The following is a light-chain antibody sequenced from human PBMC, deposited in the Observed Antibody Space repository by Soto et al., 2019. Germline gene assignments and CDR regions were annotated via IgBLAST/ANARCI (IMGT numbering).Light chain of an antibody. V-gene: IGKV3-15*01. CDR1: QSVSSN. J-gene: IGKJ1*01. Sequence: EIVMTHSLASLSVSPWEIATLSCRASQSVSSNLAWYQQKPGQAPRLLIYGASSLQSGVPSRFSGSGSGTDFTLTISSLQPEDFATYYCQQSYSTPQTFGQGTKVDIK. CDR3: QQSYSTPQT. CDR2: GAS.